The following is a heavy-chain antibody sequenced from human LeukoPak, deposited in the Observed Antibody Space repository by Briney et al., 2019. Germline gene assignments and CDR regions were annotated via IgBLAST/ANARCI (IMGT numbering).Heavy chain of an antibody. Sequence: GASVKVSCKASGYTFTSYGISWVRQAPGQGLEWMGWISAYNGNTNYAQKLQGRVTMTTDTSTSTAYMELRSLRSDDTAVYYCARDYHLRFLEWSPLRGSYYYYYMDVWGKGTTVTVSS. CDR2: ISAYNGNT. V-gene: IGHV1-18*01. D-gene: IGHD3-3*01. CDR1: GYTFTSYG. CDR3: ARDYHLRFLEWSPLRGSYYYYYMDV. J-gene: IGHJ6*03.